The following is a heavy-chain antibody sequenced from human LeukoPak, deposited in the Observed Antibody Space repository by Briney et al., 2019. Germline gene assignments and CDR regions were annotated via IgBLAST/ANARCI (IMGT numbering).Heavy chain of an antibody. D-gene: IGHD3-3*01. J-gene: IGHJ2*01. V-gene: IGHV3-21*01. CDR1: GFTFSSYS. CDR2: ISSSSSYI. Sequence: GGSLRLSCAASGFTFSSYSMNWVRQAPGKGLEWVSSISSSSSYIYYADSVKGRFTISRDNAKNSLYLQMNSLRAEDTAVYYCARGPGVLRFLEWLHYWYFDLWGRGTLVTVSS. CDR3: ARGPGVLRFLEWLHYWYFDL.